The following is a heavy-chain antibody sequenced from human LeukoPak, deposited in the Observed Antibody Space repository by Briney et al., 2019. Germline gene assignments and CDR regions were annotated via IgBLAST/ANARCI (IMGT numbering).Heavy chain of an antibody. Sequence: SETLSLTCTVSGGSISSYYWSWIRQPPGKGLEWIGYIYYSGGTNYNPSLKSRVTISVDTSKNQFSLKLSSVTAADTAVYYCARLADTVRGVMDYYYYYYMDVWGKGTTVTVSS. CDR1: GGSISSYY. V-gene: IGHV4-59*01. D-gene: IGHD3-10*01. J-gene: IGHJ6*03. CDR3: ARLADTVRGVMDYYYYYYMDV. CDR2: IYYSGGT.